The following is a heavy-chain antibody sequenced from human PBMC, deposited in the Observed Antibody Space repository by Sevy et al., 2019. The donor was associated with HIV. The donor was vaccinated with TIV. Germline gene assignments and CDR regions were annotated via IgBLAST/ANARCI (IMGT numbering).Heavy chain of an antibody. J-gene: IGHJ4*02. Sequence: SETLSLTCTVSGGSVSSSSYYWSWIRQPPGKGLEWIGYIHYSASTDYNPSLKSRVTISVDTSKNQFSLKLSSVTAADTAVYYCARVSTMVQVVTYYFDYWGQGTLVTVSS. CDR1: GGSVSSSSYY. CDR2: IHYSAST. D-gene: IGHD3-10*01. V-gene: IGHV4-61*01. CDR3: ARVSTMVQVVTYYFDY.